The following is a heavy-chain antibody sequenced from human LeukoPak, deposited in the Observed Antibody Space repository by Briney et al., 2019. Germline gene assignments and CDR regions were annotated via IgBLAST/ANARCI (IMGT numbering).Heavy chain of an antibody. CDR2: ISSSSSPI. V-gene: IGHV3-48*01. CDR3: ARATDYGDSISSLYYYFDL. J-gene: IGHJ4*02. D-gene: IGHD4-17*01. CDR1: GLTFSSYS. Sequence: GGSLRLSCVVSGLTFSSYSMNWVRQAPGKGLEWVSYISSSSSPIYYSDSVKGRFTISRDNAKNSLYLEMNSLRAEDTAVYYCARATDYGDSISSLYYYFDLWGRGTLVSVSS.